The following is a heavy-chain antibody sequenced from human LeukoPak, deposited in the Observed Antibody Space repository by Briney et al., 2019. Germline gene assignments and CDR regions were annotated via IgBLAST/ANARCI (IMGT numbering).Heavy chain of an antibody. CDR1: GFTFSNYN. J-gene: IGHJ4*02. Sequence: GGSLRLSCTASGFTFSNYNMNWVRQAPGKGLEWVSSSSGNGSYIYYADSVKGRFTISRDNAKNSLYLQMNSLRAEDTAVYYCARRGYSYEIDYWGQGTLVTVSS. CDR3: ARRGYSYEIDY. D-gene: IGHD5-18*01. CDR2: SSGNGSYI. V-gene: IGHV3-21*01.